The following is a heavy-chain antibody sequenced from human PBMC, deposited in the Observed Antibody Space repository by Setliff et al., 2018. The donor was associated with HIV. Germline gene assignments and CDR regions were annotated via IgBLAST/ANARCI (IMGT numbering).Heavy chain of an antibody. Sequence: PSETLSLTCTVSGDSVRSSRYYWSWIRQPAGMGLEWIGRFDSSGGTDYNPSLKSRVTISKDTSKNQFSLKLSSVTAADTAVYYCARRIQLRDSSGRSCWTFDIWGQGTMVTVSS. CDR1: GDSVRSSRYY. CDR2: FDSSGGT. D-gene: IGHD2-15*01. CDR3: ARRIQLRDSSGRSCWTFDI. V-gene: IGHV4-61*02. J-gene: IGHJ3*02.